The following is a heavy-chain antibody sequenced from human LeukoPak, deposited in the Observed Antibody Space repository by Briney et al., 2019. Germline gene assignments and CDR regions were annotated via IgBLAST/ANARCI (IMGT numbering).Heavy chain of an antibody. D-gene: IGHD3-22*01. J-gene: IGHJ4*02. CDR1: GLTFSSYS. CDR3: ARANYDSSGYFDYFDY. Sequence: GGSLRLSCAASGLTFSSYSMNWVRQAPGKGLEWVSSISSSSSYIYYADSVKGRFTISRDNAKNSLYPQMNSLRAEDTAVYYCARANYDSSGYFDYFDYWGQGTLVTVSS. V-gene: IGHV3-21*01. CDR2: ISSSSSYI.